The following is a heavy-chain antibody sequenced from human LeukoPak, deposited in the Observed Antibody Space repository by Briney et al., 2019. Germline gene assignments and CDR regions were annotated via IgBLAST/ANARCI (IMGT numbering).Heavy chain of an antibody. D-gene: IGHD7-27*01. CDR1: GGSISSSSYY. V-gene: IGHV4-39*07. Sequence: SETLSLTCTVSGGSISSSSYYWGWIRQPPGKGLEWIGSIYYSGSTYYNPSLKSRVTISVDTSKNQFSLKLSSVTTADTAVYYCAKGSTGAWDYWGQGDLVTVSS. J-gene: IGHJ4*02. CDR3: AKGSTGAWDY. CDR2: IYYSGST.